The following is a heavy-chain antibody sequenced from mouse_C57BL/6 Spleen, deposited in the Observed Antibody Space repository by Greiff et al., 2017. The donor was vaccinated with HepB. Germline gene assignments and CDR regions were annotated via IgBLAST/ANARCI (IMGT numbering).Heavy chain of an antibody. CDR1: GYTFTSYT. J-gene: IGHJ1*03. D-gene: IGHD1-1*01. V-gene: IGHV1-4*01. Sequence: QVQLQQSGAELARPGASVKMSCKASGYTFTSYTMHWVKQRPGQGLEWIGYINPSSGYTKYNQKFKDKATLTADKSSSTAYMQLSSLTSEDSAVYYCARPSYYYGSSYWYFDVWGTGTTVTVSS. CDR2: INPSSGYT. CDR3: ARPSYYYGSSYWYFDV.